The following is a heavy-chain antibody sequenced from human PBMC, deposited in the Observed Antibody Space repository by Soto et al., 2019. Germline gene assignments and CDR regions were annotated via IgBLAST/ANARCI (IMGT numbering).Heavy chain of an antibody. D-gene: IGHD3-10*01. CDR2: IDPSDSYT. CDR1: GYSFTSFW. J-gene: IGHJ6*02. CDR3: AKDRGSGSYAANYYYYGMDV. V-gene: IGHV5-10-1*01. Sequence: GESLKISCKGSGYSFTSFWISWVRQMPGKGLEWMGRIDPSDSYTNYSPSFQGHVTISADKSISTAYLQWSSLKASDTALYYCAKDRGSGSYAANYYYYGMDVWGQGTTVTVSS.